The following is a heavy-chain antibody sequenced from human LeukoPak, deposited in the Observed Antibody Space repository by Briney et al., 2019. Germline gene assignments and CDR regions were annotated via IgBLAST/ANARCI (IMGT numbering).Heavy chain of an antibody. V-gene: IGHV3-7*01. CDR1: GFTVSSNY. CDR2: LHADGSEK. D-gene: IGHD5-12*01. CDR3: ARGGYSFDY. Sequence: GGSLRLSCAASGFTVSSNYMSWVRQAPGKGLEWVARLHADGSEKYYVDSVKGRFTISRDNAKNSLYLQMNSLRVEDTAVYYCARGGYSFDYLGQGTLVTVYS. J-gene: IGHJ4*02.